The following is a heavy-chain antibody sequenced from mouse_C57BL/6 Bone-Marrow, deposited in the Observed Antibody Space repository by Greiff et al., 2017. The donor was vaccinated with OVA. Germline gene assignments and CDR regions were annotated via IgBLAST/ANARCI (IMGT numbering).Heavy chain of an antibody. J-gene: IGHJ4*01. CDR2: IDPSDSYT. CDR3: ARVTTVAYAMDY. V-gene: IGHV1-50*01. CDR1: GYTFTSYW. Sequence: QVQLQQPGAELVKPGASVKLSCKASGYTFTSYWMQCVTQRPGQGLEWIGEIDPSDSYTNYNQKFKGKATLTVDKSSSTAYMQHSSLTSEDSAVYYCARVTTVAYAMDYWGQGTSVTVSS. D-gene: IGHD1-1*01.